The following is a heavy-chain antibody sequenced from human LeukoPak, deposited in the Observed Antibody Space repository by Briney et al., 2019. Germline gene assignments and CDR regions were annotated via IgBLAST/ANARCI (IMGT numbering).Heavy chain of an antibody. D-gene: IGHD3-10*01. CDR2: INPSGDST. J-gene: IGHJ5*02. CDR3: ARDVVRGVDNWFDP. CDR1: GYTFTSYY. Sequence: ASVKVPCKASGYTFTSYYMHWVRQAPGQGLEWMGIINPSGDSTSYAQKLQGRVTMTTDTSTSTAYMELRSLRSDDTAVYYCARDVVRGVDNWFDPWGQGTLVTVPS. V-gene: IGHV1-46*01.